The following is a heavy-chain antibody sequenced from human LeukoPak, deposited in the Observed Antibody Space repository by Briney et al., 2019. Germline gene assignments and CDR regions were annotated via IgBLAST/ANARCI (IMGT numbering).Heavy chain of an antibody. J-gene: IGHJ5*02. V-gene: IGHV5-51*01. CDR2: IYPGDSDT. CDR1: GYSFTSYW. CDR3: ARSGYSGYGGASNNWFDP. Sequence: GESLKISCKGSGYSFTSYWIGWVRQLPGKGLEWMGIIYPGDSDTRYSPSFQGQVTISADKSISTAYLQWSSLKASDTAMYYCARSGYSGYGGASNNWFDPWGQGTLVTVSS. D-gene: IGHD5-12*01.